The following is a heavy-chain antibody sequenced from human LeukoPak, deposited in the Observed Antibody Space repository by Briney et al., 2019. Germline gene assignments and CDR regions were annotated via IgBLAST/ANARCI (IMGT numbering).Heavy chain of an antibody. CDR2: IIPIFGTA. CDR3: ARGPTHSSGWHYYMDV. V-gene: IGHV1-69*13. CDR1: GGTFSSYA. Sequence: GASVKVSCKASGGTFSSYAIRWVRQAPGQGLEWMGGIIPIFGTANYAQKFQGRVTIIADESTSTAYMELSSLRSEDTAVYYCARGPTHSSGWHYYMDVWGKGTTVTISS. J-gene: IGHJ6*03. D-gene: IGHD6-19*01.